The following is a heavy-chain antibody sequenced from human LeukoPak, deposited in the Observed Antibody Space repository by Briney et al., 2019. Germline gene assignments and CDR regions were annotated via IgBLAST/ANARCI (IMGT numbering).Heavy chain of an antibody. Sequence: PGGSLRLSCAASGLTFGSYSMNWVRQAPGKGLEWVSYISSSSSTIYYADSVKGRFTISRDNSKNTLYLQMNSLRAEDTAVYYCAKVSREQLVDYWGQGTLVTVSS. V-gene: IGHV3-48*01. CDR2: ISSSSSTI. D-gene: IGHD6-13*01. CDR3: AKVSREQLVDY. CDR1: GLTFGSYS. J-gene: IGHJ4*02.